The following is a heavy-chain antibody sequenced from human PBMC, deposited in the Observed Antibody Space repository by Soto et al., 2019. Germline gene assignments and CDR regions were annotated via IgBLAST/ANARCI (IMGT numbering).Heavy chain of an antibody. V-gene: IGHV4-59*08. D-gene: IGHD4-17*01. CDR1: GCSISSYC. CDR3: ARRYGNYFDF. Sequence: SETLSLTCTVSGCSISSYCWCWIRQPPGKGLEWIGYIYYSGTTSYNPSLKSRVSISVDTSKNQFSLKLSSLTAADTAEYDCARRYGNYFDFWGKGTLVTVSP. J-gene: IGHJ4*02. CDR2: IYYSGTT.